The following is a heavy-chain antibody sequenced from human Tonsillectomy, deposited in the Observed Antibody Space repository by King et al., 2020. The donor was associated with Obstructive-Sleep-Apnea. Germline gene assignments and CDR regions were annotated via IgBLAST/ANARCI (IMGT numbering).Heavy chain of an antibody. Sequence: VQLQQWGAGLLKPSETLSLTCAVYVGSFSGYYWSWIRQPPGKGLEWIGEINHSGSTNYNPSLKSRVTISVDTSKNQFSLKLSSVTAAHTAVYYCARGWDYYDSSGFSYYFDYWGQGTLVTVSS. CDR2: INHSGST. D-gene: IGHD3-22*01. V-gene: IGHV4-34*01. CDR1: VGSFSGYY. CDR3: ARGWDYYDSSGFSYYFDY. J-gene: IGHJ4*02.